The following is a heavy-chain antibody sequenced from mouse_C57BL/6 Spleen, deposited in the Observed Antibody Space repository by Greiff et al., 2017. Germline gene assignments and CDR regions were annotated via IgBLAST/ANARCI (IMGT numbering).Heavy chain of an antibody. CDR2: IRSKSNNYAT. V-gene: IGHV10-1*01. D-gene: IGHD1-1*01. J-gene: IGHJ3*01. CDR3: VREGSYGSSPWFAY. Sequence: EVKLVESGGGLVQPKGSLKLSCAASGFSFNTYAMNWVRQAPGKGLEWVARIRSKSNNYATYYADSVKDRFTISRDDSESMLYLQMNNLKTEDTAMYYCVREGSYGSSPWFAYWGQGTLVTVSA. CDR1: GFSFNTYA.